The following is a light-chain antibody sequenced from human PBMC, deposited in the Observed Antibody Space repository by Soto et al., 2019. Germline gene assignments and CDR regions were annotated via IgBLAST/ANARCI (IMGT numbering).Light chain of an antibody. V-gene: IGKV1-5*03. J-gene: IGKJ1*01. CDR3: QQYNSYSET. Sequence: DIQLTQSPSTLSASVGDRVTIPCRASQSISTWLAWYQQKSGKAPKLLIYEASSLGSGVPSRFSGSGSGTEFTLTISSLQPDDFATYYCQQYNSYSETFGQGTKV. CDR2: EAS. CDR1: QSISTW.